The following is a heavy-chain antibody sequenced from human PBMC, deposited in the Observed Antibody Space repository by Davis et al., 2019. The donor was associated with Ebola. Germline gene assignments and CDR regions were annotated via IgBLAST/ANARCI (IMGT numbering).Heavy chain of an antibody. J-gene: IGHJ4*02. CDR1: GGSFSGYY. V-gene: IGHV4-34*01. CDR3: ARLGWLLQSAIDY. D-gene: IGHD3-22*01. CDR2: IYYSGST. Sequence: SETLSLTCAVYGGSFSGYYWSWIRQPPGKGLEWIGSIYYSGSTYYNPSLKSRVTISVDTSKNQFSLKLSSVTAADTAVYYCARLGWLLQSAIDYWGQGTLVTVSS.